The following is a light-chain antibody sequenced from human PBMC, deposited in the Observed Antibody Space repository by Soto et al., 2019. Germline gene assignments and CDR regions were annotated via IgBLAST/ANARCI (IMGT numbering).Light chain of an antibody. CDR1: QTISRSY. J-gene: IGKJ1*01. Sequence: EIVLTQSPGTLSLSPGERATLSCRASQTISRSYLAWYQQKPGQAPRLLIYAASSRATGIPARFSGSGAGTDFNLTVSRLEPEDIAVYYCQQYGDSPWTFGQGTKVEIK. CDR3: QQYGDSPWT. V-gene: IGKV3-20*01. CDR2: AAS.